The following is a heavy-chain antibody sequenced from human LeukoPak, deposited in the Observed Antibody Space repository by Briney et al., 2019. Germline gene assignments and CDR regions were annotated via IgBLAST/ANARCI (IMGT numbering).Heavy chain of an antibody. J-gene: IGHJ3*02. CDR3: ARHYSSSWPDAFDI. CDR2: ISTYSGNT. V-gene: IGHV1-18*01. CDR1: GYTFTTYG. D-gene: IGHD6-13*01. Sequence: GASVKVSCKASGYTFTTYGISWVRQAPGQGPEWMGWISTYSGNTHYAQELQGRVTLTTDTSTSTAYMELRSLRSDDTAVYYCARHYSSSWPDAFDIWGQGTMVTVSS.